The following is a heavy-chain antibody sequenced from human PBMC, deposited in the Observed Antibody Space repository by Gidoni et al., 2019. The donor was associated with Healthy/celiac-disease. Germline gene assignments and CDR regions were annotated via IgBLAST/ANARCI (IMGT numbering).Heavy chain of an antibody. CDR2: IYYSGST. J-gene: IGHJ6*02. V-gene: IGHV4-59*01. CDR1: GGSISSYY. Sequence: QLQLQESGPGLVKPSETLSLTCPASGGSISSYYWSWIRQPPGKGLEWIGYIYYSGSTNYNPSLKSRVTISVDTSKNQFSLKLSSVTAADTAVYYCARAVYGMDVWGQGTTVTVSS. CDR3: ARAVYGMDV.